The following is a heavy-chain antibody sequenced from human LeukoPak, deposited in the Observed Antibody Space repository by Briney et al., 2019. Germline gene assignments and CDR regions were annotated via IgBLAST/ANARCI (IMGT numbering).Heavy chain of an antibody. Sequence: ASVKVSCKASGYTFTSYDINWVRQATGQGLEWMGWMNPNSGNTGYAQKFQGRVTMTRNTSISTAYMELSSLRSEDTAVYYCASGPHSSSWYPYYYYYMDVWGKGTTVTVSS. D-gene: IGHD6-13*01. CDR1: GYTFTSYD. CDR2: MNPNSGNT. J-gene: IGHJ6*03. V-gene: IGHV1-8*01. CDR3: ASGPHSSSWYPYYYYYMDV.